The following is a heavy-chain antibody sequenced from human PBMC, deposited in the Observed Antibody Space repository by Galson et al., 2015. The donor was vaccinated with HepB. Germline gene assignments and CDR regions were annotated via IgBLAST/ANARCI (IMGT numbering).Heavy chain of an antibody. CDR2: IRSKAYGGTT. CDR1: GFTFSSCT. J-gene: IGHJ6*02. D-gene: IGHD2-21*02. V-gene: IGHV3-49*04. CDR3: TRGAPPAYCGGDCYSRRPYYYYGMDV. Sequence: SLRLSCAASGFTFSSCTMNWVRQAPGKGLEWVGFIRSKAYGGTTEYAASVKGRFTISRDDSKSIAYLQMNSLKTEDTAVYYCTRGAPPAYCGGDCYSRRPYYYYGMDVWGQGTTVTVSS.